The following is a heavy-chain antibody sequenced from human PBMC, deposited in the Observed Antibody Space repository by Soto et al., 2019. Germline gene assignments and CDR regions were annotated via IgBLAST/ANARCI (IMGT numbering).Heavy chain of an antibody. J-gene: IGHJ4*02. Sequence: GSLRLSCAASGFTFISYWISCFRHSPWKWLEWVANIKQDGTEKYYVDSVKGRFTISRDNTKNSVYLQMNSLRAEDTAVYYCARYCSGGSCWDYWGQGTLVTVSS. V-gene: IGHV3-7*03. CDR2: IKQDGTEK. D-gene: IGHD2-15*01. CDR3: ARYCSGGSCWDY. CDR1: GFTFISYW.